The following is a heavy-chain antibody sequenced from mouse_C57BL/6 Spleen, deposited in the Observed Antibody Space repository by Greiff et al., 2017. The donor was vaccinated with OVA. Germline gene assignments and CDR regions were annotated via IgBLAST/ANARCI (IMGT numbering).Heavy chain of an antibody. CDR3: TASYGSLYYYAMDY. D-gene: IGHD1-1*01. CDR1: GYTFTDYE. Sequence: VQLQQSGAELVRPGASVTLSCKASGYTFTDYEMHWVKQTPVHGLEWIGAIDPETGGTAYNQKFKGKAILTADKSSSTAYMELRSLTSEDSAVYYCTASYGSLYYYAMDYWGQGTSVTVSS. CDR2: IDPETGGT. J-gene: IGHJ4*01. V-gene: IGHV1-15*01.